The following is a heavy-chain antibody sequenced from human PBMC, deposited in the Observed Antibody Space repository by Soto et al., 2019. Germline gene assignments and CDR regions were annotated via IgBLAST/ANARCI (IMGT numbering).Heavy chain of an antibody. Sequence: EVQLLESGGGWLQPGGPLRPPCAPFGFTFSRYAMSWARQAPGKGLEWVSAISGSGGSTYYADSVKGRFTISRDNSKNTLYLQMNSLRAEDTAVYYCAKGDGDYEYFQHWGQGTLVTVSS. J-gene: IGHJ1*01. CDR1: GFTFSRYA. D-gene: IGHD4-17*01. CDR3: AKGDGDYEYFQH. V-gene: IGHV3-23*01. CDR2: ISGSGGST.